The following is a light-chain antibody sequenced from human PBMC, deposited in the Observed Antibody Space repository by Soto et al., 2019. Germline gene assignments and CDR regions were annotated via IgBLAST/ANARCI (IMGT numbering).Light chain of an antibody. Sequence: EIVLTQSPGTLSLSPGERATLSCRASQSVSSSSLAWYQQKPDQAPRLLMYGASRRATGIPDRFSGSGSGTDFTLIISRLGPEDFAVYYCQQYGTSPLTFGGGTKVDIK. CDR2: GAS. CDR3: QQYGTSPLT. CDR1: QSVSSSS. V-gene: IGKV3-20*01. J-gene: IGKJ4*01.